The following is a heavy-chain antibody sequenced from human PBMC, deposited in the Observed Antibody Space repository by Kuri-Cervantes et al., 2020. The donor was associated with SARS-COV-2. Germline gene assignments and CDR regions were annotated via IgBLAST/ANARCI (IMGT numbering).Heavy chain of an antibody. CDR3: ARDHRLRFRVFGVDP. CDR1: GFTFSSYA. CDR2: ISSNGGST. Sequence: GESLKISCAASGFTFSSYAMHWVRQAPGKGLEYVSAISSNGGSTYYANSVKGRFTISRDNSKNTLYLQMGSLRAEDMAVYYCARDHRLRFRVFGVDPWGQGTLVTVSS. V-gene: IGHV3-64*01. D-gene: IGHD3-3*01. J-gene: IGHJ5*02.